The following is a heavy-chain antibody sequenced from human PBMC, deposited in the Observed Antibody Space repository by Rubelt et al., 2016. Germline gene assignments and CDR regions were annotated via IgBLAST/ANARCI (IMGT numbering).Heavy chain of an antibody. CDR2: TYFRSKWYT. V-gene: IGHV6-1*01. CDR1: GDSVSNNSAT. CDR3: ARGAYRAFDF. Sequence: QVQLQQSGPGLVKPSQTLSLTCAISGDSVSNNSATWNWIRQSPSRGLEWLGRTYFRSKWYTDYAESVKSRITVNPDTSKNQFSLPLNAVTPADTAVYYCARGAYRAFDFWGQGTMVTVSS. J-gene: IGHJ3*01. D-gene: IGHD1-14*01.